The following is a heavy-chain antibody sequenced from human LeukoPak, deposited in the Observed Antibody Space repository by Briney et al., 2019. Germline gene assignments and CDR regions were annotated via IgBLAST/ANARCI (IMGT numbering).Heavy chain of an antibody. D-gene: IGHD3-22*01. CDR3: AKDSYDSSGYPNWFDP. Sequence: SGGSLRLSCAASGFTFSSYGMHWVRQAPGKGLEWVAFIRYDGSNKCYADSVKGRFTISRDNSKNTLYLQMNSLRAEDTAVYYCAKDSYDSSGYPNWFDPWGQGTLVTVSS. V-gene: IGHV3-30*02. CDR1: GFTFSSYG. J-gene: IGHJ5*02. CDR2: IRYDGSNK.